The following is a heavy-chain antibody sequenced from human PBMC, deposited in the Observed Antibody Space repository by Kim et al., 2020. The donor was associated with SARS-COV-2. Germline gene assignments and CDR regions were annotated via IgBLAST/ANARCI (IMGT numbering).Heavy chain of an antibody. D-gene: IGHD3-3*01. J-gene: IGHJ6*02. CDR3: ARDQQGITIFEGSQAYGMDV. CDR1: GYTFTTYG. V-gene: IGHV1-18*01. CDR2: ISYYNGHT. Sequence: ASVKVSCKASGYTFTTYGISWVRQAPGQGLEWMGWISYYNGHTKYAQKLQGRVTLTTDSSTSTAYMELRGLRSDDTAVYFCARDQQGITIFEGSQAYGMDVWGQGTTVTVSS.